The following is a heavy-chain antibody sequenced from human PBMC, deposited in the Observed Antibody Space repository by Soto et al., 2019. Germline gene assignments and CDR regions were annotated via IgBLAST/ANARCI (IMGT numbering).Heavy chain of an antibody. Sequence: SETLSLTCTVSGGSFKSGSYSWSWIRQPPGKGREWIGYVYHTGRTSYNPSPKSRVSISMDTSKNQFSLNVDSVTAADTAVYFCARDFAYFDSWGQGTLVTVSS. V-gene: IGHV4-61*01. D-gene: IGHD3-3*01. CDR1: GGSFKSGSYS. J-gene: IGHJ4*02. CDR3: ARDFAYFDS. CDR2: VYHTGRT.